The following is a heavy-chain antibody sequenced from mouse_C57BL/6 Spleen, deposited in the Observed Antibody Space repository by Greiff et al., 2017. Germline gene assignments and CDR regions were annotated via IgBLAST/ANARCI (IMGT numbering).Heavy chain of an antibody. CDR1: GFSLTSYG. D-gene: IGHD2-3*01. CDR3: ASGPPDGYYWYFDV. Sequence: VKLQESGPGLVAPSQSLSITCTVSGFSLTSYGVDWVRQSPGKGLEWLGVIWGVGSTNYNSALKSRLSISKDNSKSQVFLKMNSLQTDDTAMYYCASGPPDGYYWYFDVWGTGTTVTVSS. CDR2: IWGVGST. J-gene: IGHJ1*03. V-gene: IGHV2-6*01.